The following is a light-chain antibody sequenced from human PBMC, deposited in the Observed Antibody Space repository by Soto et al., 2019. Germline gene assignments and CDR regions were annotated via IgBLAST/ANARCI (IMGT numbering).Light chain of an antibody. Sequence: EIVLTQSPGTLSLSPGERATLSCRASQSVSSSYLAWYQQKPGQAPRLLIYGASSRATGIPDRFSGSGYGTDVTLNISRLEPEDFAVYYCQQYGSSRTFGQGTKVEIK. V-gene: IGKV3-20*01. J-gene: IGKJ1*01. CDR1: QSVSSSY. CDR3: QQYGSSRT. CDR2: GAS.